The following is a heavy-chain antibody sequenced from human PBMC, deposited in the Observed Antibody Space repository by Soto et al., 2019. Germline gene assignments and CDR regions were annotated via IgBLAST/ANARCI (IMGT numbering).Heavy chain of an antibody. J-gene: IGHJ4*02. Sequence: QVQLVQSGAEVKKPGSSVKVSCKASGGTFNNYPITWVRQAPGQGLEWMGGSIPIFGTANYAQKFQDRVTITVDESTSTAFMELSSLRSEDTAIYYCARDPKRRDGYNFDSWGRGALVTVSS. V-gene: IGHV1-69*01. CDR1: GGTFNNYP. CDR3: ARDPKRRDGYNFDS. CDR2: SIPIFGTA. D-gene: IGHD5-12*01.